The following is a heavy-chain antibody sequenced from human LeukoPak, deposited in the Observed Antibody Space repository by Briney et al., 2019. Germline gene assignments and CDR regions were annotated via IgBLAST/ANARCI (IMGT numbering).Heavy chain of an antibody. J-gene: IGHJ4*02. CDR1: GFTFSSYG. CDR2: IWYDGSNK. CDR3: AKQMSTVTFTPFDY. V-gene: IGHV3-33*06. D-gene: IGHD3-16*01. Sequence: GRSLRLSCAASGFTFSSYGMHWVRQAPGKGLEWVAVIWYDGSNKYYADSVKGRFTISRDNSKNTLYLQMNSLRADDTAVYYCAKQMSTVTFTPFDYWGQGTLVTVSS.